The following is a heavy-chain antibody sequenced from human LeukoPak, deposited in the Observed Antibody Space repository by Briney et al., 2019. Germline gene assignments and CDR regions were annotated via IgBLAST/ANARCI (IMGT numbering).Heavy chain of an antibody. CDR2: INPNSGGT. CDR1: GYTFTGYY. V-gene: IGHV1-2*02. J-gene: IGHJ6*02. CDR3: ARVTAYDTPMDV. Sequence: ASVKVSCKASGYTFTGYYMHWVRQAPGQGLEWMGWINPNSGGTNYAQKFQGRVTMTRDTSISTAYMELSRLRSDDTAVYYCARVTAYDTPMDVWGQGTTVTASS. D-gene: IGHD3-9*01.